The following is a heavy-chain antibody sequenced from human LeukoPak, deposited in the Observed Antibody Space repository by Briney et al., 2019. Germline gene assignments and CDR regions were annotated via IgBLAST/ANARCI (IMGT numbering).Heavy chain of an antibody. Sequence: GGSLRLSCAASGFTFSNYSMNWVRQAPGKGLEWVSSISSSSSYIYYADSVKGRFTISRDNAKNSLYLQMNSLRAEDTAVYYCARDRRLAVAGTRVGYFDYWGQGTLVTVSS. J-gene: IGHJ4*02. CDR3: ARDRRLAVAGTRVGYFDY. CDR1: GFTFSNYS. V-gene: IGHV3-21*01. D-gene: IGHD6-19*01. CDR2: ISSSSSYI.